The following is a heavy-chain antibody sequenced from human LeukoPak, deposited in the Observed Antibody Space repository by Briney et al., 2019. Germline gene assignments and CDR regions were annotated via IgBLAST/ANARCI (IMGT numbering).Heavy chain of an antibody. V-gene: IGHV3-64*01. CDR2: ISPDGRAT. D-gene: IGHD1-14*01. Sequence: PGGSLRLSCAASGVIFSYYSMHWVRKPPAKGLEYVSFISPDGRATYYTNSVKGRFTISRDNSKNTVYLQMDSLRDDDTAVYYCAREQPAGSTDYWGQGTLVTVSS. CDR3: AREQPAGSTDY. J-gene: IGHJ4*02. CDR1: GVIFSYYS.